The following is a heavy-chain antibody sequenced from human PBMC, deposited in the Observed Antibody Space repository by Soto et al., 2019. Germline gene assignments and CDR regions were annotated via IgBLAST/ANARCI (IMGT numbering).Heavy chain of an antibody. J-gene: IGHJ3*01. V-gene: IGHV3-33*01. D-gene: IGHD4-17*01. CDR2: IRYDATYK. CDR3: ARFNGEDNSGAFDV. Sequence: QVQLLESGGGVVQPGRSLRLSCAAAGFIFSHLGMNCVRQAPGKGLEWVAVIRYDATYKAYAESVKGRFTISRENFKNTVSLQMDSLRVEDTAVYYCARFNGEDNSGAFDVWGKGTVVTVSS. CDR1: GFIFSHLG.